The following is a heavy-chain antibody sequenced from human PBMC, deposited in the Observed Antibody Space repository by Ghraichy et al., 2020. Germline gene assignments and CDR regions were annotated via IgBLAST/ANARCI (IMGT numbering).Heavy chain of an antibody. CDR3: VRSHNWATLYYALDV. D-gene: IGHD1-20*01. CDR2: IRQDGTEE. V-gene: IGHV3-7*03. J-gene: IGHJ6*02. CDR1: GFIFHTYW. Sequence: GESLNISCAASGFIFHTYWMMWFRQAPGKGLEWVSNIRQDGTEEYYADSVKGRFTISRDNAKNSLYLQMTRLRVADTAVYYCVRSHNWATLYYALDVWGQGTTVTVSS.